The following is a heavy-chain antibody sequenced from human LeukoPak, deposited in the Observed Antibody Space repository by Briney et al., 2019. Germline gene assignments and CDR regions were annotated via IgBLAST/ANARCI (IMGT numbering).Heavy chain of an antibody. J-gene: IGHJ4*02. CDR3: ARGNDFWSGSYYFDH. D-gene: IGHD3-3*01. CDR1: GGSISSGGYS. Sequence: SETLSLTCAVSGGSISSGGYSWSWIRQPPGKGLEWIGYIYHSGSTYYNPSLKSRVTISVDRSKNQFSLKLSSVTAADTAVYYCARGNDFWSGSYYFDHWGQGTLVTVSS. CDR2: IYHSGST. V-gene: IGHV4-30-2*01.